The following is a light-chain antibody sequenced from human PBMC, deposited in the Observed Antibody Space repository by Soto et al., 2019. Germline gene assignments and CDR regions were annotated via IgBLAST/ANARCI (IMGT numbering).Light chain of an antibody. Sequence: EIVFTQSPATLSLSPGERATLSCRASPSVTNYLAWYQQKPGQAPRLVIYGAFNRATGIPARFSGSGSGTDFTLTINGLEPEDSAVYYCQQRGNWPPTWTFGQGTKVDIK. CDR3: QQRGNWPPTWT. J-gene: IGKJ1*01. V-gene: IGKV3-11*01. CDR2: GAF. CDR1: PSVTNY.